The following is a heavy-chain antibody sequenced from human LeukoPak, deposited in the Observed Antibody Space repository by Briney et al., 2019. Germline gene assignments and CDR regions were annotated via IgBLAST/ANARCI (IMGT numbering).Heavy chain of an antibody. Sequence: GASVKVSCKASGGTFSSYAISWVRQAPGQGLEWMGIINPSGGSTSYAQKFQGRVTMTRDTSTSTVYMELSSLRSEDTAVYYCAIYGSGSYYIDYWGQGTLVTVSS. D-gene: IGHD3-10*01. CDR2: INPSGGST. CDR1: GGTFSSYA. CDR3: AIYGSGSYYIDY. J-gene: IGHJ4*02. V-gene: IGHV1-46*01.